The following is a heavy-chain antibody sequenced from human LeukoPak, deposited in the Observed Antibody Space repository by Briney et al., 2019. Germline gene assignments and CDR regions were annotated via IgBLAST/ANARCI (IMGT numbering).Heavy chain of an antibody. CDR1: GASINNYY. J-gene: IGHJ4*02. D-gene: IGHD5-18*01. V-gene: IGHV4-59*08. CDR2: IYYSGTT. Sequence: SETLSLTCTVCGASINNYYVSWIRQPPGKGLEYIGFIYYSGTTNYNPSLKSRVTISVDTSKNQFSLKLSSVTAADTAVYYCARLGGGYSHGYYLDYWGQGTLVTVSS. CDR3: ARLGGGYSHGYYLDY.